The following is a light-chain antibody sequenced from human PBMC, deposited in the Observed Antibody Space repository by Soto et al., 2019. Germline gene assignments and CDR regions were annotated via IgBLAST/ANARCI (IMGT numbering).Light chain of an antibody. Sequence: QSVLTQPPSVSGAPGQRVTISCTGSSSNIGAGYNVPWYQQLPGTAPKLLIYGNNNRPSGVADRFSGSKSGTSASLVITGLLAEDEDDYYCQSFDSGLSALVFGGGTKLTVL. J-gene: IGLJ2*01. CDR2: GNN. CDR1: SSNIGAGYN. V-gene: IGLV1-40*01. CDR3: QSFDSGLSALV.